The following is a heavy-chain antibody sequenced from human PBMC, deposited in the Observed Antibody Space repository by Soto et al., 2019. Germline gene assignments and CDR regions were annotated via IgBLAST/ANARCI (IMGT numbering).Heavy chain of an antibody. CDR1: GFTFITYD. D-gene: IGHD2-2*01. Sequence: EVQLLESGGGLVQPGGSLRLSCAASGFTFITYDMSWVRQAPGKGLEWVSTISGSGTSTYFADSVTGRFTISRDNSKNTVYLQMNSLRAEDTDVYYCAKDQYCDSTSCKNFDSWGQGTLVTVSS. V-gene: IGHV3-23*01. CDR2: ISGSGTST. J-gene: IGHJ4*02. CDR3: AKDQYCDSTSCKNFDS.